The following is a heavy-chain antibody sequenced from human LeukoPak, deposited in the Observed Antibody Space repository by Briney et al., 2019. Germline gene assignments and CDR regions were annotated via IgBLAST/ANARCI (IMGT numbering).Heavy chain of an antibody. D-gene: IGHD3-10*01. CDR2: ISYDGTNK. V-gene: IGHV3-30*04. CDR1: GFTFNSYA. Sequence: GSLRLPCSASGFTFNSYAMHWVRQAPGKGLGWVALISYDGTNKYYADSVKGRFSISRDNSKNTLWLQMNSLRAEDTAVYYCARDPGLYFYNYYMDVWGKGTTVTVS. CDR3: ARDPGLYFYNYYMDV. J-gene: IGHJ6*03.